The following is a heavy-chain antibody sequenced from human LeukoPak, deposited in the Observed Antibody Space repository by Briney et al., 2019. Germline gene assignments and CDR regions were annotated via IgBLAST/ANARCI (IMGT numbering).Heavy chain of an antibody. V-gene: IGHV3-21*01. CDR3: AREDTTLDAFDI. Sequence: GGSLRLSCAASGFSFTNYAMSWVRQAPGKGLEWVSSISSSSSYIYYADSVKGRFTISRDNAKNSLYLQMNSLRAEDTAVYYCAREDTTLDAFDIWGQGTMVTVSS. D-gene: IGHD1-1*01. CDR2: ISSSSSYI. CDR1: GFSFTNYA. J-gene: IGHJ3*02.